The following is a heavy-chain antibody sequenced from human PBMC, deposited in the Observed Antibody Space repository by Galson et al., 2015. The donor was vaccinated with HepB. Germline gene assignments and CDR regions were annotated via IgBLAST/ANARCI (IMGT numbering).Heavy chain of an antibody. J-gene: IGHJ6*03. CDR1: GYTFTSYD. D-gene: IGHD5-18*01. CDR2: MNPNSGNT. Sequence: SVKVSCKASGYTFTSYDINWVRQATGQGLEWMGWMNPNSGNTGYAQKFQGRVTMTRNTSISTAYMELSSLRSEDTAVYYCARLARIQLWFLYYYYYYMGVWGKGTTVTVSS. CDR3: ARLARIQLWFLYYYYYYMGV. V-gene: IGHV1-8*01.